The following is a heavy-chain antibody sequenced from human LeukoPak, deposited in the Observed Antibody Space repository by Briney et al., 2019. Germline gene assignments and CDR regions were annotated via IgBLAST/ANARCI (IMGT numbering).Heavy chain of an antibody. CDR1: GFTFSSYA. CDR2: ISDGGGST. D-gene: IGHD6-19*01. V-gene: IGHV3-23*01. Sequence: GGSLRLSCAASGFTFSSYAMSWVRQAPGKGLEWVSAISDGGGSTYYADSVKGRFTISRDNSKNTLYLQMNSLRAGDTAVYYCAKRVSSGWPYHYGMDVWGQGTTVTVSS. J-gene: IGHJ6*02. CDR3: AKRVSSGWPYHYGMDV.